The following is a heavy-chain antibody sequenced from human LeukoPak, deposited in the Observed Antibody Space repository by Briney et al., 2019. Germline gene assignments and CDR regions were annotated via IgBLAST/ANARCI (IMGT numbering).Heavy chain of an antibody. V-gene: IGHV3-7*01. CDR3: VRDGGVSGYDLLDY. J-gene: IGHJ4*02. Sequence: GGSLRLSCAASGFTFDDYGMTWVRQAPGKGLEWVAHINQDGSEEHYMDSAKARFTISRDNAKNSLSLQMNSLRAEDTAVYYCVRDGGVSGYDLLDYWGQGTLVTVSS. CDR1: GFTFDDYG. CDR2: INQDGSEE. D-gene: IGHD5-12*01.